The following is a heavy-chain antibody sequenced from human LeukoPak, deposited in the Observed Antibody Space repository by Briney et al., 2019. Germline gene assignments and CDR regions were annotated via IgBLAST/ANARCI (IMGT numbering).Heavy chain of an antibody. D-gene: IGHD3-22*01. Sequence: SETLSLTCTVSGGSISSYYWSWIRQPPGKGLEWIGNIYYSGSTNYNPSLKSRVIISVDTSKNQFSLRLSSVTAADTAVYYCAREVYYCRSGYLKAFHIWGQGTMVTVSS. CDR3: AREVYYCRSGYLKAFHI. CDR2: IYYSGST. CDR1: GGSISSYY. J-gene: IGHJ3*02. V-gene: IGHV4-59*01.